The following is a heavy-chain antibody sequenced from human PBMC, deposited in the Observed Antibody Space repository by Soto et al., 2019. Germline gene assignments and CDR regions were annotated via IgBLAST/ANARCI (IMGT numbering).Heavy chain of an antibody. D-gene: IGHD3-3*01. CDR2: IGTAGDT. CDR1: GFTFSSYD. Sequence: GGSLRLSCAASGFTFSSYDMHWVRQATGKGLEWVSAIGTAGDTYYPGSVKGRFTISRENAKNSLYLQMNSLRAGDTAVYYCERLKRVCFGVAPCYYYYGMDVWGQGTTVTVSS. J-gene: IGHJ6*02. CDR3: ERLKRVCFGVAPCYYYYGMDV. V-gene: IGHV3-13*01.